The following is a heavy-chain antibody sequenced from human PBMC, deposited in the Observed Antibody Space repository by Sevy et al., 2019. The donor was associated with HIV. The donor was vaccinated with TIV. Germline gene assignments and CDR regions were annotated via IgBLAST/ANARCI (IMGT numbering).Heavy chain of an antibody. V-gene: IGHV3-7*03. CDR1: GFTFRSYW. CDR3: ARSRGVAAAGAPDY. J-gene: IGHJ4*02. CDR2: IKQAGSEK. Sequence: GGSLRLSCTASGFTFRSYWMSWVRQAPGKGLEWVANIKQAGSEKYYVDSVKGRFTISRDNAKNSLYLQMNSLRAEDTAVYYCARSRGVAAAGAPDYWGQGTLVTVSS. D-gene: IGHD6-13*01.